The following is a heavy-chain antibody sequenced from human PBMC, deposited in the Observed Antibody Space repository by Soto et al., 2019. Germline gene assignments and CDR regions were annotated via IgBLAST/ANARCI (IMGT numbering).Heavy chain of an antibody. D-gene: IGHD4-4*01. V-gene: IGHV1-69*11. Sequence: QVQLVQSGAEVKKPGSSVRVSCKAPGGTFGTYAINWVRQAPGQGLERMGRIIPILGTANYAQMFQGRVTITADESTSTAYMELSSLRSEDRAVYYCARDDSNYPGRYGMDVWGQGTTVTVSS. J-gene: IGHJ6*02. CDR3: ARDDSNYPGRYGMDV. CDR2: IIPILGTA. CDR1: GGTFGTYA.